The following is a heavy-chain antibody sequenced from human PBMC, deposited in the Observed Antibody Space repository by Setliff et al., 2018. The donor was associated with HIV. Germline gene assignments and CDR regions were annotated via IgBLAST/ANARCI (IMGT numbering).Heavy chain of an antibody. CDR3: ARRIYGNNPYFDY. D-gene: IGHD4-17*01. CDR1: GASISSSSHY. J-gene: IGHJ4*02. CDR2: NYYSGTT. V-gene: IGHV4-39*07. Sequence: SETLSLTCTVSGASISSSSHYWGWIRRPPGKGLEWMGFNYYSGTTYHNPSLRSRVTISVDTSQNQFSLKLSSVTAADTAIYYCARRIYGNNPYFDYWSQGTLVTVSS.